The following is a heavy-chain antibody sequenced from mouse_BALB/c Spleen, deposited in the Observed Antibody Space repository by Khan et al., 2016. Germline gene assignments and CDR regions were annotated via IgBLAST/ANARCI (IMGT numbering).Heavy chain of an antibody. J-gene: IGHJ3*01. Sequence: QIQLVQSGPELKKPGETVKISCKASEYTFTNYGMNWVKQAPGKGLKWMGWINTSTGEAAYSDDFKGRFAFSLETSASTAYLQINNLKNEDMATYFCARDHGSSYGWFSYWGQGTLVTVSA. CDR2: INTSTGEA. CDR1: EYTFTNYG. CDR3: ARDHGSSYGWFSY. V-gene: IGHV9-1*02. D-gene: IGHD1-1*01.